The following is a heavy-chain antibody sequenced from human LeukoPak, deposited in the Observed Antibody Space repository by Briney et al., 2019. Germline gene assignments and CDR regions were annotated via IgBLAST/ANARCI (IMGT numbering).Heavy chain of an antibody. CDR2: IYGAGDK. V-gene: IGHV2-5*02. CDR3: AQLFDQYGAGSFDY. J-gene: IGHJ4*02. CDR1: GFSLSTSRVA. Sequence: SGPTLVNPTQTLRLTCTFSGFSLSTSRVAVCWIRQPPGKALDWVALIYGAGDKHYSPSLKSRLSITRDASKNQVVLTMRNMDPVDTATYYCAQLFDQYGAGSFDYWGQRTLVSVSS. D-gene: IGHD3-10*01.